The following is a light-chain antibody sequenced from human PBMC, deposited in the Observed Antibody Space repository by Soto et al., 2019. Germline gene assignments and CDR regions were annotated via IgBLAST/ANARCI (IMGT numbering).Light chain of an antibody. J-gene: IGLJ2*01. CDR1: SSNIGAGYD. V-gene: IGLV1-40*01. Sequence: QAVVTQPPSVSGAPGQRVTISCTGSSSNIGAGYDVHWYQQLPGTAPKLLIYGNSNRPSGVPDRFSGSKSGTSASLAITGLQAEDEADYYCQSYASSLSGRVVFGGGTQLTVL. CDR3: QSYASSLSGRVV. CDR2: GNS.